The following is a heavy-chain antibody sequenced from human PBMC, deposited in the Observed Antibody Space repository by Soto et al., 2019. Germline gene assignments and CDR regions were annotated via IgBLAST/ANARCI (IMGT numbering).Heavy chain of an antibody. CDR3: AKLRITGTTIAVNDY. CDR1: GFTFSSYA. Sequence: GGSLRHSCAASGFTFSSYAMSWVRQAPGKGLEWVSAISGSGGSTYYADSVKGRFTISRDNSKNTLYLQMNSLRAEDTALYYCAKLRITGTTIAVNDYWGQGTLVTVSA. D-gene: IGHD1-20*01. J-gene: IGHJ4*02. V-gene: IGHV3-23*01. CDR2: ISGSGGST.